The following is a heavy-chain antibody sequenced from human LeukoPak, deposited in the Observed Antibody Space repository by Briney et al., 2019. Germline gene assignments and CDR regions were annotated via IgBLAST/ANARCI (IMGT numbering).Heavy chain of an antibody. CDR1: GFTFSNYA. Sequence: GGSLRLSCAASGFTFSNYAMAWVRQAPGKGLEWVSAISNSGTDTYYAGSVKGRFTISRDNSKNTLYLQMNSLRVDDTAVYYCAKDRRTSTEPVDYWGQGTLVTVSS. V-gene: IGHV3-23*01. CDR2: ISNSGTDT. CDR3: AKDRRTSTEPVDY. D-gene: IGHD5/OR15-5a*01. J-gene: IGHJ4*02.